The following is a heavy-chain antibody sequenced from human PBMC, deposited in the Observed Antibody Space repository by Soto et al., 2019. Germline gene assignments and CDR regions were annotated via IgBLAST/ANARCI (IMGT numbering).Heavy chain of an antibody. D-gene: IGHD7-27*01. V-gene: IGHV4-34*01. J-gene: IGHJ3*02. CDR3: ARDWGDAADI. CDR1: GGSFSGYY. Sequence: QVQLQQWGAGLLKPSETLSLTCAVYGGSFSGYYWSWIRQPPGKGLEWIGEINHSGSTNYNPSLKSQVTISVDTSTNALSLKLISVPAADAAVYYGARDWGDAADIWGQGTMVTVSS. CDR2: INHSGST.